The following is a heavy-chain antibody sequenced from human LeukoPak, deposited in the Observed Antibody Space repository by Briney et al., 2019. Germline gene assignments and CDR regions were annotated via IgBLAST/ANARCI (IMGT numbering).Heavy chain of an antibody. CDR3: AGIRYCSGGSCYASTRRDAFDI. CDR1: GGSFSGYY. J-gene: IGHJ3*02. D-gene: IGHD2-15*01. CDR2: INHSGST. Sequence: SETLSLTCAVYGGSFSGYYWSWIRQPPGKGLEWIGEINHSGSTNYNPSLKSRVTISVDTSKNQFSLKLSSVTAADTAVYYCAGIRYCSGGSCYASTRRDAFDIWGQGTMVTVSS. V-gene: IGHV4-34*01.